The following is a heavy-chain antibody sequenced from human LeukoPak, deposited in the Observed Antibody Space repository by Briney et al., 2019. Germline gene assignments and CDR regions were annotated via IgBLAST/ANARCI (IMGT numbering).Heavy chain of an antibody. J-gene: IGHJ3*02. CDR1: GFTFSSYN. V-gene: IGHV3-48*01. CDR2: ISSSSSNI. D-gene: IGHD3-9*01. Sequence: PGGSLRLSCAASGFTFSSYNMNWVRQAPGKGLEWVSYISSSSSNIYYADFVKGRFTISRDNAKNSLYPQMNSLGADDTAVYYCAKNYDILTDYPDAFDIWGQGTMVTVSS. CDR3: AKNYDILTDYPDAFDI.